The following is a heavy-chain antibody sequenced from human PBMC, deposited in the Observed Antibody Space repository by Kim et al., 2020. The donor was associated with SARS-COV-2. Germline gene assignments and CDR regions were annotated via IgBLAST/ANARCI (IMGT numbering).Heavy chain of an antibody. V-gene: IGHV4-4*02. D-gene: IGHD5-12*01. CDR3: TRAKSYYNYGMDV. J-gene: IGHJ6*02. CDR2: VYHSGST. CDR1: GDSFSSGNW. Sequence: LRETLSLTCAVSGAVSGDSFSSGNWWTWVRQSPGKGLEWLGEVYHSGSTNYNPSLKSRVTISVDKSRNQFSLRLSSVTAADTAVYYCTRAKSYYNYGMDVWGQGTSVTVAS.